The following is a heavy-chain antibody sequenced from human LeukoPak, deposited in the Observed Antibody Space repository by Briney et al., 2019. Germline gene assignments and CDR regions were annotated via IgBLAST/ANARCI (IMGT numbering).Heavy chain of an antibody. Sequence: PSETLSLTCTVSGGSNSSGGYYWSWIRQHPGKGLEWIGYIYYSGSTYYNPSLKSRVTISVDTSKNQFSLKLSSVTAADTAVYYCARKIAVAGTLVLSPFEEKAGFDPRGQGTLVTVSS. V-gene: IGHV4-31*03. CDR3: ARKIAVAGTLVLSPFEEKAGFDP. CDR1: GGSNSSGGYY. J-gene: IGHJ5*02. D-gene: IGHD6-19*01. CDR2: IYYSGST.